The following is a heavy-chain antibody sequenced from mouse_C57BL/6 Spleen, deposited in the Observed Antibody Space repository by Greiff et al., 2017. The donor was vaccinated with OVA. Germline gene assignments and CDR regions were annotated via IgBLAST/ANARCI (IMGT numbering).Heavy chain of an antibody. CDR2: IYPGDGDT. CDR1: GYAFSSSW. Sequence: VKLQQSGPELVKPGASVKISCKASGYAFSSSWMNWVKQRPGKGLEWIGRIYPGDGDTNYNGKFKGKATLTADKSSSTAYMQLSSLTSEDSAVYFCARYDGYYEGDYFDYWGQGTTLTVSS. J-gene: IGHJ2*01. V-gene: IGHV1-82*01. CDR3: ARYDGYYEGDYFDY. D-gene: IGHD2-3*01.